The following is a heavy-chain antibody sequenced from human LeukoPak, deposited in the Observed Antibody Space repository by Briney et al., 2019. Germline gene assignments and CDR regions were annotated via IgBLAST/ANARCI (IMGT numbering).Heavy chain of an antibody. J-gene: IGHJ2*01. CDR1: GGSISTYY. CDR2: IHYSGST. D-gene: IGHD4/OR15-4a*01. Sequence: PSETLSLSCTVSGGSISTYYWSWIRRPPGKGLEWIAYIHYSGSTNYNPSLRSRVTISVDTSKNQFSLKLSSVTAADTAVYYCARGLTSSDWYFDLWGRGTLVTVFS. V-gene: IGHV4-59*01. CDR3: ARGLTSSDWYFDL.